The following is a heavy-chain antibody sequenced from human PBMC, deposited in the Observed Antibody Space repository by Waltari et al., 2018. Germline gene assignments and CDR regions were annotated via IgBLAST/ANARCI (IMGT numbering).Heavy chain of an antibody. V-gene: IGHV3-7*03. CDR3: AGDYYSSGRKVLDH. CDR1: GFTFSSYW. CDR2: IKQDGSEK. J-gene: IGHJ4*02. D-gene: IGHD6-19*01. Sequence: EVQLVESGGGLVQPGGSLRLSCAASGFTFSSYWMSWVRQAPGKGLEWVANIKQDGSEKNSLDSVNGRFNIPKDNAKNLLYLQMNSLRAEDTGVYYWAGDYYSSGRKVLDHWGQGTLVTVSS.